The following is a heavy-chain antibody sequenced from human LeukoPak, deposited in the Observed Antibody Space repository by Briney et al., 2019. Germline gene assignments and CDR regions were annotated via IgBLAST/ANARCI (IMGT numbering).Heavy chain of an antibody. CDR3: VKGGIQSGGWPADF. Sequence: GGSLRLSCSASGFTFILQSMHWVRQVPGKGLECVSAISPNGDTTYYADSVKGRFTLSRDNSKNMLYLQMSSVRTEDAAVYYCVKGGIQSGGWPADFWGRGTLVTVSS. J-gene: IGHJ4*02. CDR1: GFTFILQS. V-gene: IGHV3-64D*06. D-gene: IGHD6-19*01. CDR2: ISPNGDTT.